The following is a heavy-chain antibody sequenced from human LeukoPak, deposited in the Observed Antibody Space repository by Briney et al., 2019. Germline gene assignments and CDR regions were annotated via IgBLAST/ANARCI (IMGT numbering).Heavy chain of an antibody. CDR2: IRYDGSNE. J-gene: IGHJ4*02. D-gene: IGHD6-19*01. CDR1: GFTFSSYW. V-gene: IGHV3-30*02. Sequence: GGSLRLSCAASGFTFSSYWMHWVRQAPGKGLVWVAFIRYDGSNEYYADSVKGRFTISRDNSKNTLYLQMNSLRAEDTAVYYCAKDANSGWSFFDCWGQGTLVTVSS. CDR3: AKDANSGWSFFDC.